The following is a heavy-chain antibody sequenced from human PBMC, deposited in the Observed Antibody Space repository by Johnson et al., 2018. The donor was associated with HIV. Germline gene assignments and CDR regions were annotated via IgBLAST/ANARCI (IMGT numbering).Heavy chain of an antibody. CDR2: INWNGCST. V-gene: IGHV3-20*04. J-gene: IGHJ3*02. CDR1: GFTFEDYG. Sequence: VQLVESGGGLVQPGGSLRLSCVVSGFTFEDYGMSWVRQAPGKGLEWVSAINWNGCSTGYADSVKGRFTISRDNAKNSLYLQMNSLKIEDTAVYYCATDHPTAPLFIMNAFDIWGQGTMVTVSS. CDR3: ATDHPTAPLFIMNAFDI. D-gene: IGHD3-16*01.